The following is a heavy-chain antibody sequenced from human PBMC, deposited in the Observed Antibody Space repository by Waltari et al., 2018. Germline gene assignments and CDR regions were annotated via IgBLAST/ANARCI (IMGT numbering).Heavy chain of an antibody. Sequence: QVQLVQSGAEVKKPGASVKVSCKASGYTFTGYYMHWVRQAPGQGLEWMGWINPSSGGTNYAQKFQGRVTMTRDTSISAAYMELSRLRSDDTAVYYCARAAASYGSGSPVDDAFDIWGQGTMVTVSS. CDR2: INPSSGGT. D-gene: IGHD3-10*01. CDR3: ARAAASYGSGSPVDDAFDI. J-gene: IGHJ3*02. CDR1: GYTFTGYY. V-gene: IGHV1-2*02.